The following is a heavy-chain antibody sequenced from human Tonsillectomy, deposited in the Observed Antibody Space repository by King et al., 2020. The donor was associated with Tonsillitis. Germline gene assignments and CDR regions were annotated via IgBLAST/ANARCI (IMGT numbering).Heavy chain of an antibody. CDR1: GYTFSSYY. V-gene: IGHV1-46*01. Sequence: QLVQSGAEVKKPGASVKVSCKASGYTFSSYYMHWVRQAPGQGLEWMGIINPGGGTTSYAQKFQGRLTMTRDTSTSTVYMELSSLRSEDTAVYYCARAGGNSDGFYYFYMDVWGKGTTVTVSS. CDR3: ARAGGNSDGFYYFYMDV. CDR2: INPGGGTT. D-gene: IGHD4-23*01. J-gene: IGHJ6*03.